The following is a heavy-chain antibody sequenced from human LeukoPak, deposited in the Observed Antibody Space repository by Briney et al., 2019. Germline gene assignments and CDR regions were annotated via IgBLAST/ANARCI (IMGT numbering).Heavy chain of an antibody. CDR1: GFTFSDYY. CDR2: ISGSGDTT. D-gene: IGHD1-26*01. J-gene: IGHJ4*02. V-gene: IGHV3-11*01. CDR3: ARETSGAWDY. Sequence: PEGSLRLSCAASGFTFSDYYMSWIRQAPGKGLEWVSYISGSGDTTYYADSVKGRFTISRDNAKNSLYLQMNSLRAEDTAVYYCARETSGAWDYWGQGTLVTVSS.